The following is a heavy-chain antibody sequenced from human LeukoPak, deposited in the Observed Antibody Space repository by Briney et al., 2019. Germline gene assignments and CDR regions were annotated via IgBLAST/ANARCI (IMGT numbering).Heavy chain of an antibody. Sequence: ASVKVSCKASGYTFTGYYMHWVRQAPGQGLEWMGRINPNSGGTNYAQKFQGRVTMTRDTSITTAYMDLSRLRSDDTAVYYCARGVGGNARWRNFDWSKKIPMRDYFDYWGQGTLVTVSS. J-gene: IGHJ4*02. CDR3: ARGVGGNARWRNFDWSKKIPMRDYFDY. CDR1: GYTFTGYY. CDR2: INPNSGGT. V-gene: IGHV1-2*06. D-gene: IGHD3-9*01.